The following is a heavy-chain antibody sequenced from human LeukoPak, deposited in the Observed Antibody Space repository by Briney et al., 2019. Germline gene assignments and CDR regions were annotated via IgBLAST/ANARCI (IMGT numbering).Heavy chain of an antibody. J-gene: IGHJ4*02. D-gene: IGHD2-8*01. V-gene: IGHV3-74*01. CDR1: GFTFSSYW. CDR2: INSDGSST. Sequence: GGSLRLSCAASGFTFSSYWMHWVRHAPGKGLVWVSRINSDGSSTSYADSVKGRFTISRDNAKNTLYLQMNSLRAEDTAVYYCARLPSAGVLMGYWGQGTLVTVSS. CDR3: ARLPSAGVLMGY.